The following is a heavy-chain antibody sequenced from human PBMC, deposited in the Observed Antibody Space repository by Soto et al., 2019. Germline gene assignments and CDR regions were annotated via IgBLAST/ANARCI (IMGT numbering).Heavy chain of an antibody. CDR3: AITSSSSSYSSDY. J-gene: IGHJ4*02. V-gene: IGHV1-69*02. CDR2: IIPILGIA. CDR1: GGTFSSYT. D-gene: IGHD6-6*01. Sequence: SVKVSCKASGGTFSSYTISWVRQAPGQGLEWMGRIIPILGIANYAQKFQGRVTITADKSTSTAYMELSSLRSEDTAVYYCAITSSSSSYSSDYWGQGTLVTVSS.